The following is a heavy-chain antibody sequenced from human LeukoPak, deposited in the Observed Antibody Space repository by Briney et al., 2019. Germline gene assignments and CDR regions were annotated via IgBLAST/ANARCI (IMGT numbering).Heavy chain of an antibody. J-gene: IGHJ5*02. Sequence: SETLSLTCTVSGYSISSGYHWGWIRQSPGKGLEWIGSIYHSGSTYYNPSLKSRVTTSLDTSKNQFSLKLSSVTAADTAMYYCARDLSRDGCNRWGQGTLVTVSS. CDR2: IYHSGST. D-gene: IGHD5-24*01. CDR1: GYSISSGYH. V-gene: IGHV4-38-2*02. CDR3: ARDLSRDGCNR.